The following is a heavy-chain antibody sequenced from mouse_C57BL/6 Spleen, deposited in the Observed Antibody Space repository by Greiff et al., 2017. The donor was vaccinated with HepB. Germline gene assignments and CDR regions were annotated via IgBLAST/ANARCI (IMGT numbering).Heavy chain of an antibody. CDR3: ARGGGDYVYYYAMDY. Sequence: QVQLQQSGAELVKPGASVKISCKASGYAFSSYWMNWVKQRPGKGLEWIGQIYPGDGDTNYNGKFKGKATLTADKSSSTAYMQLSSLTSEDSAVYFCARGGGDYVYYYAMDYWGQGTSVTVSS. CDR2: IYPGDGDT. CDR1: GYAFSSYW. D-gene: IGHD2-4*01. J-gene: IGHJ4*01. V-gene: IGHV1-80*01.